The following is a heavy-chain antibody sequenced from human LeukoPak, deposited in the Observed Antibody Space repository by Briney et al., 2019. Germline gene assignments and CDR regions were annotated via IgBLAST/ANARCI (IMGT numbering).Heavy chain of an antibody. Sequence: QAGGSLRLSCAASGFTFSSYAMSWVRQAPGKGLEWVSAISGSGGSTYYADSVKDRFTISRDNSKNTLYLQMNSLRAEDTAVYYCAKWEYYDFWSGLEPNAFDIWGQGTMVTVSS. CDR3: AKWEYYDFWSGLEPNAFDI. D-gene: IGHD3-3*01. CDR2: ISGSGGST. J-gene: IGHJ3*02. CDR1: GFTFSSYA. V-gene: IGHV3-23*01.